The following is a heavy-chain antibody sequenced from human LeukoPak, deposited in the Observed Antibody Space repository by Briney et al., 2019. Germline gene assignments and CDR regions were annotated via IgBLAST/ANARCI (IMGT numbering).Heavy chain of an antibody. CDR3: ARDLGYGSGSYYGGREYYYSMDV. Sequence: PGRSLRLSCAASGFTFSSYAMHWVRHAPGKGLEWVALISDDGSNKYYADSVKGRFTISRDNSKNTLYLQMNSLRAEDTAAYYCARDLGYGSGSYYGGREYYYSMDVWGEGTTVTVSS. J-gene: IGHJ6*04. CDR2: ISDDGSNK. D-gene: IGHD3-10*01. CDR1: GFTFSSYA. V-gene: IGHV3-30*04.